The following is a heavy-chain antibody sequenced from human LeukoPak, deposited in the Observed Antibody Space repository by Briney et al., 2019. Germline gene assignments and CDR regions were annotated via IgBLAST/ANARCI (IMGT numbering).Heavy chain of an antibody. D-gene: IGHD6-13*01. Sequence: SETLSLTCTVSGGSISSSSYYWGWIRQPPGKGLEWIGSIYYSGSTYCNPSLKSRVTISVDTSKNQFSLKLSSVTAADTAVYYCARVSGRIAAAQRDYWGQGTLVTVSS. CDR3: ARVSGRIAAAQRDY. J-gene: IGHJ4*02. V-gene: IGHV4-39*01. CDR2: IYYSGST. CDR1: GGSISSSSYY.